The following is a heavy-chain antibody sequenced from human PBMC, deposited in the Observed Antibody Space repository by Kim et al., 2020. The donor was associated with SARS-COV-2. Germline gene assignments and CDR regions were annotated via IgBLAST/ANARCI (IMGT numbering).Heavy chain of an antibody. CDR2: IRSKAYGGTT. CDR1: GFTFGDYA. CDR3: TSLWFGETSYYYYGMDV. V-gene: IGHV3-49*03. Sequence: GGSLRLSCTASGFTFGDYAMSWFRQAPGKGLEWVGFIRSKAYGGTTEYAASVKGRFTISRDDSKSIAYLQMNSLKTEDTAVYYCTSLWFGETSYYYYGMDVWGQGTTVTVSS. J-gene: IGHJ6*02. D-gene: IGHD3-10*01.